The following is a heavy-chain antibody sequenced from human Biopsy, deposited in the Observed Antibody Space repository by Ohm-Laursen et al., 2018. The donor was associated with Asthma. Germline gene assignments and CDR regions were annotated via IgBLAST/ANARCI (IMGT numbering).Heavy chain of an antibody. J-gene: IGHJ4*02. Sequence: SLRLSCTAPGFNFPNYGMNWVRRAPGKGLEWVAQILFDGRKINYPDSVKGRFTISRDNSKNMVYLQMNSLRPEDTAVYYCAKDRVAGRSYYFDYWGQGSLVSVSS. CDR3: AKDRVAGRSYYFDY. V-gene: IGHV3-30*18. D-gene: IGHD6-13*01. CDR2: ILFDGRKI. CDR1: GFNFPNYG.